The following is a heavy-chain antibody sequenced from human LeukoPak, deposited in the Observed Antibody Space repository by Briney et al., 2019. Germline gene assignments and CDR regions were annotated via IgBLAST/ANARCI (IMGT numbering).Heavy chain of an antibody. D-gene: IGHD6-13*01. CDR3: AKAQKKAAAGFLDY. V-gene: IGHV3-64*02. Sequence: GGSLRLSCAASGFTFSSYAMHWVRQAPGKGLEYVSAISSNGGSTYYADSVKGRFTISRDNSKNTLYLQMNSLRAEDTAVYYCAKAQKKAAAGFLDYWGQGTLVTVSS. CDR1: GFTFSSYA. CDR2: ISSNGGST. J-gene: IGHJ4*02.